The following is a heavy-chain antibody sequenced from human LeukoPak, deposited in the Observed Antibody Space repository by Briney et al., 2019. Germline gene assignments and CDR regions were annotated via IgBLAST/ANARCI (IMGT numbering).Heavy chain of an antibody. D-gene: IGHD3-22*01. Sequence: GSLRLSCAASGFTFSDYYMSWIRQAPGKGLEWVSYISSSSSTIYYADSVKGRFTISRDNAKNSLYLQMNSLRDEDTAVYYCARGQYYYDSSGYTWGQGTLVTVSS. CDR2: ISSSSSTI. V-gene: IGHV3-11*04. CDR3: ARGQYYYDSSGYT. J-gene: IGHJ5*02. CDR1: GFTFSDYY.